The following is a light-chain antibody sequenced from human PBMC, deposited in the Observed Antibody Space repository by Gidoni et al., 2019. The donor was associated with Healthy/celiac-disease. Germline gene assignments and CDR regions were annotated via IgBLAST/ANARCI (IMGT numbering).Light chain of an antibody. Sequence: QSVLTQPPPVSGAPGQRVTISCTGSSSNIGAGYDVPWYQQLPGTAPKLLIYGNSNRPSGGPDRFSGSTSGTAASLALTGLQAEDEADYYCQSYDSSLSAWVFGGGTKLPVL. J-gene: IGLJ3*02. CDR2: GNS. CDR1: SSNIGAGYD. CDR3: QSYDSSLSAWV. V-gene: IGLV1-40*01.